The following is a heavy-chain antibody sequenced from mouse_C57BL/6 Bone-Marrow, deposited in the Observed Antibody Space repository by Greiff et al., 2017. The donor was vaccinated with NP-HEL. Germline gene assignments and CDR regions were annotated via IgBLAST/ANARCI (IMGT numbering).Heavy chain of an antibody. Sequence: VQLKESGGDLVKPGGSLKLSCAASGFTFSSYGMSWVRQTPDKRLEWVATISSGGSYTYYPDSVKGRFTISRDNAKNTLYLQMSSLKSEDTAMYYCARGDYYGSSYPYAMDYWGQGTSVTVSS. V-gene: IGHV5-6*01. CDR2: ISSGGSYT. CDR1: GFTFSSYG. D-gene: IGHD1-1*01. J-gene: IGHJ4*01. CDR3: ARGDYYGSSYPYAMDY.